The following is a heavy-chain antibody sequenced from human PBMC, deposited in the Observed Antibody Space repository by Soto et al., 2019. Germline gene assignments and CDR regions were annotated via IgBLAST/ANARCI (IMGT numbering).Heavy chain of an antibody. D-gene: IGHD3-10*01. CDR3: AFLGVRGVELLYGMDV. Sequence: GGSLRLSCAASGFTFSSYAMSWVRQAPGKGLEWVSAISGSGGSTYYADSVKGRFTISRDNSKNTLYLQMNSLRAEDTAVYYCAFLGVRGVELLYGMDVWGQGTTVTVSS. J-gene: IGHJ6*02. V-gene: IGHV3-23*01. CDR1: GFTFSSYA. CDR2: ISGSGGST.